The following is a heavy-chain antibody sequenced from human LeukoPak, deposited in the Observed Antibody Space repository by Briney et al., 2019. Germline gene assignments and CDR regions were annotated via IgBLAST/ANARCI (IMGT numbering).Heavy chain of an antibody. Sequence: EASVKVSCKASGYTFTGYYMHWVRQAPGQGLEWMGWINPNSGGTNYAQKFQGRVTMTRDTSISTAYMELSRLRSDDTAVYYCARDLGGGDILTGQYLYYYYYYMDVWGKGTTVTVSS. V-gene: IGHV1-2*02. CDR2: INPNSGGT. CDR1: GYTFTGYY. CDR3: ARDLGGGDILTGQYLYYYYYYMDV. D-gene: IGHD3-9*01. J-gene: IGHJ6*03.